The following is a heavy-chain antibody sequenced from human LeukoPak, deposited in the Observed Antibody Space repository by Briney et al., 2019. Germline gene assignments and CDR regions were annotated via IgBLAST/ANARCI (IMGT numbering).Heavy chain of an antibody. J-gene: IGHJ2*01. CDR2: IIPIFGTA. Sequence: SVKVSCKASGGTFSSYGISWVRQAPGQGLEWMGGIIPIFGTANYAQKFQGRVTITTDESTSTAYMELSSLRSEDTAVYYCARDRPGYSSGWSYWYLDLWGRGTLVTVSS. CDR1: GGTFSSYG. CDR3: ARDRPGYSSGWSYWYLDL. D-gene: IGHD6-19*01. V-gene: IGHV1-69*05.